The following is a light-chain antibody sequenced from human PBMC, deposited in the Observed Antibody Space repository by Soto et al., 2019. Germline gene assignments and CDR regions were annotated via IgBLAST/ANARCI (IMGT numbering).Light chain of an antibody. CDR2: GAS. CDR3: QQYNNWPWT. J-gene: IGKJ1*01. CDR1: QRISDT. Sequence: VLTQSPPTLSVSPGGRATLSCRASQRISDTLPWYQQKPGQAPRLLIHGASTRATGFPARFSGSGSGTDFTLTISSLQSEDFAVYYCQQYNNWPWTFGQGTKVDIK. V-gene: IGKV3-15*01.